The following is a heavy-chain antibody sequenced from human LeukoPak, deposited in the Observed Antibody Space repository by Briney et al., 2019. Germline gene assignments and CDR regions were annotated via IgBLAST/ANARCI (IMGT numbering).Heavy chain of an antibody. CDR2: INHSGST. J-gene: IGHJ6*03. Sequence: SESLSLTCAVYGGSFTGYYWSWIRQPPGKGLEWIGQINHSGSTNYNQYLKSRVTISVDPSKNQFSLKLSSVTAADTAVYYCARGHPTLGFVNRYYYMDVWGKGTTVTVFS. CDR1: GGSFTGYY. CDR3: ARGHPTLGFVNRYYYMDV. D-gene: IGHD1-14*01. V-gene: IGHV4-34*01.